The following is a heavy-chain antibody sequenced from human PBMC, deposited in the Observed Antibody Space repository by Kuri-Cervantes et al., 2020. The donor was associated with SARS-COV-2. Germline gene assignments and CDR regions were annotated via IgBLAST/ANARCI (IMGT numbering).Heavy chain of an antibody. CDR2: INHSGRT. J-gene: IGHJ4*02. CDR1: GGSFSGYS. CDR3: ARGYTDITMIVVVMTGVAHYFDY. V-gene: IGHV4-34*01. D-gene: IGHD3-22*01. Sequence: SQTLSLTCAVSGGSFSGYSWTWIRQSPGKGLEWIGEINHSGRTNYNPSLKSRVTISLDTSKNQFSLKLSSVTAADTALYYCARGYTDITMIVVVMTGVAHYFDYWGRGTLVTVSS.